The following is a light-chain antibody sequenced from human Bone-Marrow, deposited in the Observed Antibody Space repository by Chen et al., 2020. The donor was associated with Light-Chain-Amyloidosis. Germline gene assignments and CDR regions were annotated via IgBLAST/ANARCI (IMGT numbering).Light chain of an antibody. CDR1: DLPTKY. V-gene: IGLV3-25*03. CDR3: QSADSSDTYEVI. Sequence: SYELTQPPSVSVSPGQTARITCTGDDLPTKYAYWYQQQPGQAPVLVIHIDRERPSGISERFSGSSSGTAATLTISGDQAEDEADYHCQSADSSDTYEVIFGGGTKLTVL. CDR2: IDR. J-gene: IGLJ2*01.